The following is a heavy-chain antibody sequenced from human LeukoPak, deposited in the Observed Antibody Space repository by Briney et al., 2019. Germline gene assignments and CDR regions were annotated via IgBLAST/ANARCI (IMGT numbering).Heavy chain of an antibody. D-gene: IGHD6-19*01. CDR3: ARGDSSGWYGPDAFDI. J-gene: IGHJ3*02. CDR1: GFTVSSNH. V-gene: IGHV3-53*04. Sequence: PGGSLRLSCAASGFTVSSNHMSWVRQAPGKGLEWVSVIYSGGSTYYADSVKGRFTISRHNSKNTLYLQMNSLRAEDTAVYYCARGDSSGWYGPDAFDIWGQGTMVTVSS. CDR2: IYSGGST.